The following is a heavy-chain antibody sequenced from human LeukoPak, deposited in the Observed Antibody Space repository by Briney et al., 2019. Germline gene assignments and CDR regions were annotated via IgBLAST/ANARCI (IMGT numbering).Heavy chain of an antibody. CDR1: GGLITSGGYY. V-gene: IGHV4-31*03. J-gene: IGHJ3*02. CDR3: AKFRSDAFDI. CDR2: ISHSGYS. Sequence: SQTLSLTCSVSGGLITSGGYYWNWVRQLPEKGLEWLGYISHSGYSYYNPSLKSRLTISADTSKNQFSLELTSVTAADTAVYYCAKFRSDAFDIWGQGTMVTVSS.